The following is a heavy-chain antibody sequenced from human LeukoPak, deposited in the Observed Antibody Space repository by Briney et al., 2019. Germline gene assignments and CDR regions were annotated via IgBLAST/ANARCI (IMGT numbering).Heavy chain of an antibody. V-gene: IGHV1-18*01. CDR2: ISAYNGNT. CDR1: GYTFTSYG. J-gene: IGHJ4*02. CDR3: ARSWEPWVKPSAYFDY. Sequence: GASVKVSCKASGYTFTSYGISWVRQAPGQGLEWMGWISAYNGNTNYAQKLQGRVTMTTDTSTSTAYMELRSLRSDDTAVYYCARSWEPWVKPSAYFDYWGQGTLVTVSS. D-gene: IGHD1-26*01.